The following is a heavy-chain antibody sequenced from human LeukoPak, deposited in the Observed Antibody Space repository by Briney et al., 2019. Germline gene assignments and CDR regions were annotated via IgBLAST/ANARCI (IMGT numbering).Heavy chain of an antibody. V-gene: IGHV1-2*02. J-gene: IGHJ4*02. CDR3: ARGGGYYDSSGSIDY. CDR2: INPNSGGT. D-gene: IGHD3-22*01. Sequence: ASVKVSCKASGYTFTGYYMHWVRQAPGQGLEWMGWINPNSGGTNYAQKFQGRVTMTRDTSISTAYMELSRLRSDDTAVYYCARGGGYYDSSGSIDYWGQGTLVTVSS. CDR1: GYTFTGYY.